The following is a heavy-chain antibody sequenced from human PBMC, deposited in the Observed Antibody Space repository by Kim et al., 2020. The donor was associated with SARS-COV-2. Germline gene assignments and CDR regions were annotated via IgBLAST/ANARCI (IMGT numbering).Heavy chain of an antibody. CDR1: GGTFSSYA. D-gene: IGHD3-22*01. CDR3: ARDLHYDSSGYYVAFDI. Sequence: SVKVSCKASGGTFSSYAISWVRQAPGQGLEWMGGIIPIFGTANYAQKFQGRVTITADESTSTAYMELSSLRSEDTAVYYCARDLHYDSSGYYVAFDIWGQGTMVTVSS. V-gene: IGHV1-69*13. CDR2: IIPIFGTA. J-gene: IGHJ3*02.